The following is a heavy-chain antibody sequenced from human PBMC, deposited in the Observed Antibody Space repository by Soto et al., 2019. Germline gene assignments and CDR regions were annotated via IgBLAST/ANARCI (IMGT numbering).Heavy chain of an antibody. CDR2: ISYGGSNK. J-gene: IGHJ6*02. CDR1: GFTFSSYA. Sequence: PGGSLRLACAASGFTFSSYAMHWVRQAPGKGLEWVAVISYGGSNKYYADSVKGRFTISRDNSNNTLYLQMNSLRAEDTAVYYCARDPLPDTYYYDSSGYYYSGHYYYGMDVWGQGTTVTVSS. V-gene: IGHV3-30-3*01. D-gene: IGHD3-22*01. CDR3: ARDPLPDTYYYDSSGYYYSGHYYYGMDV.